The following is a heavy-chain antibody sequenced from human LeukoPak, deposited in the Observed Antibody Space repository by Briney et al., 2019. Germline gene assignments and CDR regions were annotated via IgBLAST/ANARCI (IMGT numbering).Heavy chain of an antibody. J-gene: IGHJ4*02. CDR1: GFTFGNSA. V-gene: IGHV3-23*01. Sequence: PGGSLRLSCAASGFTFGNSAMSWVRQAPGKGLEWVSTISGTGRSTFYADSVKGRFTISRDNSKITLYLRINGLRAEDTALYYCARERYSDYDSDFDYWGQGTLVTVSS. CDR3: ARERYSDYDSDFDY. D-gene: IGHD5-12*01. CDR2: ISGTGRST.